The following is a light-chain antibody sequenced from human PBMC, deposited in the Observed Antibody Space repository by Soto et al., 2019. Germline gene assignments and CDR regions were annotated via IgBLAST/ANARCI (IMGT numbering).Light chain of an antibody. CDR1: SSDVGGYNY. CDR3: SSYTSSSTYVI. Sequence: QSALTQPASVSGSPGQSITISCTGTSSDVGGYNYVSWYQQHPGKAPKLMIYDVGNRPSGVSNRFSGSKSGNTVSLTISGLQAEDEADYYCSSYTSSSTYVIFGGGTKLTVL. V-gene: IGLV2-14*03. CDR2: DVG. J-gene: IGLJ2*01.